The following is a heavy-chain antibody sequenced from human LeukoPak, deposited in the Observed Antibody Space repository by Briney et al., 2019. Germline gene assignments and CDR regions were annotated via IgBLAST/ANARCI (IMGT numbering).Heavy chain of an antibody. CDR3: ARDPTHGALDY. CDR2: INQDGSET. D-gene: IGHD3-10*01. Sequence: PGGSLRLSCAASGFTFRIYWMSWVRQTPGKGLEWVANINQDGSETYYVDSVEGRFTISRDNAKNSLYLQMSSLRADDTAVYYCARDPTHGALDYWGQGTLVTLSS. CDR1: GFTFRIYW. J-gene: IGHJ4*02. V-gene: IGHV3-7*01.